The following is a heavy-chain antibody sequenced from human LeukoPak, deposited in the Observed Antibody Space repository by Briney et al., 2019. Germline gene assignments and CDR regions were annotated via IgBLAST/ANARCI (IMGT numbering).Heavy chain of an antibody. J-gene: IGHJ4*02. V-gene: IGHV3-33*01. Sequence: GGSLRLSCAASGFTFSSYGMHWVRQAPGKGLEWVAVIWYDGSNKYYADSVKGRFTISRDNSKNTLYLQMNSLRAEDTAAYYCARESEVGATDFDYWGQGTLVTVSS. CDR1: GFTFSSYG. CDR3: ARESEVGATDFDY. CDR2: IWYDGSNK. D-gene: IGHD1-26*01.